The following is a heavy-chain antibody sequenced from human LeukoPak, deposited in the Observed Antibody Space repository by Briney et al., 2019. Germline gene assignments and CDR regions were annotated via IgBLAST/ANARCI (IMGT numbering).Heavy chain of an antibody. CDR2: IRYDGSNK. CDR1: GFTFSSYG. J-gene: IGHJ4*02. Sequence: GGSLRLSCAASGFTFSSYGMHWVRQAPGKGLEWVAFIRYDGSNKYYADSVKGRFTISRDNSKNTLYLQMNSLRAEDTAVYYCANFRGYYDFWSGPGDYWGQGTLVTVSS. D-gene: IGHD3-3*01. V-gene: IGHV3-30*02. CDR3: ANFRGYYDFWSGPGDY.